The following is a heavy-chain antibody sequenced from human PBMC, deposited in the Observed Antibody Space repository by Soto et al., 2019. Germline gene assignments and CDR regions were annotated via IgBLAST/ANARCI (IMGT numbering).Heavy chain of an antibody. Sequence: SETLSLTCTVSGGSISSGDYYWSWIRQPPGKGLEWIGYIYYSGSTYYNPSLKSRVTISVDTSKNQFSLKLSSVTAADTAVYYCARSITIFGAYNWLDPWGQGTLVTVSS. CDR2: IYYSGST. CDR3: ARSITIFGAYNWLDP. V-gene: IGHV4-30-4*01. CDR1: GGSISSGDYY. D-gene: IGHD3-3*01. J-gene: IGHJ5*02.